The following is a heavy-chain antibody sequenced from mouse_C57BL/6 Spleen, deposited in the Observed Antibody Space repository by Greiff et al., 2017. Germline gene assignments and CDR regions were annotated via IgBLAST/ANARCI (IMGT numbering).Heavy chain of an antibody. CDR2: IDPENGDT. V-gene: IGHV14-4*01. CDR1: GFNIKDDY. Sequence: VQLQQSGAELVRPGASVKLSCTASGFNIKDDYMHWVKQRPEQGLEWIGWIDPENGDTEYASKFQGKATITADTSSNTAYLQLSSLTSEDTAVXYCTTPRYFDYWGQGTTLTVSS. J-gene: IGHJ2*01. CDR3: TTPRYFDY.